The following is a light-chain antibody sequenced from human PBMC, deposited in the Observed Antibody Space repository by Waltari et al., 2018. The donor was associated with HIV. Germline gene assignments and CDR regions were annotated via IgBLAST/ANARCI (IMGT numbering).Light chain of an antibody. J-gene: IGLJ3*02. CDR3: AAWDDSLSGWV. Sequence: QSALTQPPSTSGTPGQTVTIPCSGSSSHIGDNYVSWYQQLPGTAPKLLIYRNSQRPSGVRDRFSGSKSGTSASLAINDLRSEDEAEYHCAAWDDSLSGWVFGGGTNLTVL. V-gene: IGLV1-47*01. CDR2: RNS. CDR1: SSHIGDNY.